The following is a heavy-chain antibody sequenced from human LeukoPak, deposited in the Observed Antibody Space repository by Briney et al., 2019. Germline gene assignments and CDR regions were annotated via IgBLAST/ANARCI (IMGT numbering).Heavy chain of an antibody. Sequence: GGSLRLSCAASGFTFSSYAMSWVRQAPGKRLEWVSGISAGADVIFYADPVKGRFTISRDNSKNTLYLQMNSLRAEDSAEYYCAKSLLTTATRTGRAFDIWGQGTMVTVSA. CDR1: GFTFSSYA. CDR2: ISAGADVI. CDR3: AKSLLTTATRTGRAFDI. V-gene: IGHV3-23*01. D-gene: IGHD2/OR15-2a*01. J-gene: IGHJ3*02.